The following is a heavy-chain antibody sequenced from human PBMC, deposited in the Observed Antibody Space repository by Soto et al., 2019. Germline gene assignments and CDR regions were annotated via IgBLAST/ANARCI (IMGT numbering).Heavy chain of an antibody. CDR2: ISHDGSNT. CDR3: AKDRGLDDYYYYYGMDV. D-gene: IGHD3-16*01. CDR1: GFTFSSYG. V-gene: IGHV3-30*18. Sequence: QVQLVESGGGVVQPGMPLRLSCAASGFTFSSYGIHWVRQAPGKGLEWVATISHDGSNTYYVDSVKGRFTISRDNSKNMLYLQMNSLRAEDTAVYYCAKDRGLDDYYYYYGMDVWGQGTTVTVSS. J-gene: IGHJ6*02.